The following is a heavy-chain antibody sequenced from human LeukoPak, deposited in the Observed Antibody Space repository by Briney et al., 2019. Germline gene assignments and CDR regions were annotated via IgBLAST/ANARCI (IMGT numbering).Heavy chain of an antibody. CDR3: AKDRLYGDYYYYYGMDV. CDR2: ISGSGGST. D-gene: IGHD4-17*01. Sequence: GGSLRLSCAASGFTFSSYAMGWVRQAPGKGLEWVSAISGSGGSTYYADSVKGRFTISRDNSKNTLYLQMNSLRAEDTAVYYCAKDRLYGDYYYYYGMDVWGQGTTVTVSS. CDR1: GFTFSSYA. V-gene: IGHV3-23*01. J-gene: IGHJ6*02.